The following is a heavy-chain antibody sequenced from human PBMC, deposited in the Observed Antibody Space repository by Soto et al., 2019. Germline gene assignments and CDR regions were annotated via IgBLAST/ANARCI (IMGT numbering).Heavy chain of an antibody. D-gene: IGHD6-13*01. V-gene: IGHV1-18*01. Sequence: ASVKVSCKASGYTFTSYGISWVRQAPGQGLEWMGWISAYNGNTNYAQKLQGRVTMATDTSTSTDYMELRSLRSYDTAVYYCARERSSRWYENQRWLKDAFYIWGQGTMVTVSS. CDR2: ISAYNGNT. CDR1: GYTFTSYG. CDR3: ARERSSRWYENQRWLKDAFYI. J-gene: IGHJ3*02.